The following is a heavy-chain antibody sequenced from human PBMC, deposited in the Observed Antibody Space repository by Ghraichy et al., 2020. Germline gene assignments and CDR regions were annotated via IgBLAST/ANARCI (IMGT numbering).Heavy chain of an antibody. Sequence: SETLSLTCTVSGGSISSGVYYWSWIRLHPGKGLEWIGYIYYSGSTYYNPSLKSRVTVSIDTSKNQFSLRLSSVTAADTAVYFCASSAYYNRDAFDIWGQGTMVTVSS. CDR2: IYYSGST. V-gene: IGHV4-31*03. J-gene: IGHJ3*02. CDR3: ASSAYYNRDAFDI. CDR1: GGSISSGVYY. D-gene: IGHD3-22*01.